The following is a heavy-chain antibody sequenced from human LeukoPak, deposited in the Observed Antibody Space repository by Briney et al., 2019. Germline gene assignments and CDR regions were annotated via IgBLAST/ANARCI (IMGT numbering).Heavy chain of an antibody. CDR3: ARVGVVVPTGAFDI. CDR2: IYHSGST. CDR1: GYSISSGYY. J-gene: IGHJ3*02. V-gene: IGHV4-38-2*02. Sequence: SETLSLTCTVSGYSISSGYYWGWIRQPPGKGLEWIGSIYHSGSTYYNPSLKSRVTISVDTSKNQFSLKLSSVTAADTPVYYSARVGVVVPTGAFDIWGQGTMVTVSS. D-gene: IGHD2-2*01.